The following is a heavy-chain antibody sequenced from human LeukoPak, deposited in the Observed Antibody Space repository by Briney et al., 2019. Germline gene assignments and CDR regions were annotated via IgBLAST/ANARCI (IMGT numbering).Heavy chain of an antibody. CDR1: GGSISSYY. J-gene: IGHJ4*02. CDR3: AREGLRYFDWAQFDY. D-gene: IGHD3-9*01. V-gene: IGHV4-4*07. CDR2: IYTSGST. Sequence: SETLSLTCTVSGGSISSYYWSWIRQPAGKGLEWIGRIYTSGSTNYNPSLKSRVTMSVDTSKNQFSLKLSSVTAADTAVYYCAREGLRYFDWAQFDYWGQGTLVTVSS.